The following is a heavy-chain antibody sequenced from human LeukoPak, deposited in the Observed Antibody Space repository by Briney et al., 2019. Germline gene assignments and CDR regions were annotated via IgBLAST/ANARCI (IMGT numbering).Heavy chain of an antibody. V-gene: IGHV4-59*01. CDR1: GGSISTYY. D-gene: IGHD3-22*01. CDR2: LYFTGST. CDR3: ARDLGRYYDSSGYLDY. Sequence: SETLSLTCNVSGGSISTYYWSWIRQSPGKGPEWIGNLYFTGSTYYSPSLKSRVTISVDRSNNQFSLKLSSVTAADTAVYYCARDLGRYYDSSGYLDYWGQGTLVTVSS. J-gene: IGHJ4*02.